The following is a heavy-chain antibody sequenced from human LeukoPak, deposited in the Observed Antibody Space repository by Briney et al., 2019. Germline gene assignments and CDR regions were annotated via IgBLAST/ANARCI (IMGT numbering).Heavy chain of an antibody. CDR2: ISSSSSII. D-gene: IGHD5-24*01. J-gene: IGHJ6*03. V-gene: IGHV3-48*04. CDR1: GFTFSSYS. CDR3: AREMATSLGIGVYYYYYYMDV. Sequence: GGSLRLSCAASGFTFSSYSMNWVRQAPGKGLEWVSYISSSSSIIYYADSVKGRFTISRDNAKNSLYLQMNSLRAEDTAVYYCAREMATSLGIGVYYYYYYMDVWGKGTTVTVSS.